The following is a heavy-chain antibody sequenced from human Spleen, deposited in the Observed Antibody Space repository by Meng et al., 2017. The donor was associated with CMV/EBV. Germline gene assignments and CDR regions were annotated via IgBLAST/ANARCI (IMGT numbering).Heavy chain of an antibody. J-gene: IGHJ4*02. CDR3: AKDLSGGLTTGSDY. V-gene: IGHV3-74*01. Sequence: GGSLRLSCADSGFTISSHWMHWVRQTPGKGLVWVSRINYDGSSTSYADSVKGRFTISRDNSKNTLYLQMNSLRAEDTAVYYCAKDLSGGLTTGSDYWDQGTLVTVSS. CDR2: INYDGSST. D-gene: IGHD4-11*01. CDR1: GFTISSHW.